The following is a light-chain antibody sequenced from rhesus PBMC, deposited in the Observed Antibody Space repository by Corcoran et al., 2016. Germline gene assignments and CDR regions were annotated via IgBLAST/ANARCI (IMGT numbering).Light chain of an antibody. J-gene: IGKJ1*01. Sequence: ETVVTQSPATLSLSPGERATLSCRASQSVGSYLAWYQQKPGQAPRSFIFGASSRATGIPDRFSGSGSGTDFPLTISSLEPEDVGVYYCQQSSNLWTFGQGTKVEIK. CDR2: GAS. CDR1: QSVGSY. V-gene: IGKV3-24*04. CDR3: QQSSNLWT.